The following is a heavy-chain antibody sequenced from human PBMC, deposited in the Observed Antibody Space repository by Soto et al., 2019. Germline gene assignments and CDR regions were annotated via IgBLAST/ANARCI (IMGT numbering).Heavy chain of an antibody. Sequence: ASVKVSCKASGGTFSSYAISWVRQAPGQGLEWMGIINPSGGSTSYAQKFQGRVTMTRDTSTSTVYMELSSLRSEDTAVYYCARDMDGGCSGGSCYYYGMDVWGQGTTVTVSS. CDR1: GGTFSSYA. V-gene: IGHV1-46*01. D-gene: IGHD2-15*01. J-gene: IGHJ6*02. CDR3: ARDMDGGCSGGSCYYYGMDV. CDR2: INPSGGST.